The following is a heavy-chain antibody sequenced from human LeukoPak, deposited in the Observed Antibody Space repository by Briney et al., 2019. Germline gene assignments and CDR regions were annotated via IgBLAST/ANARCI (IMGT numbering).Heavy chain of an antibody. J-gene: IGHJ4*02. V-gene: IGHV3-48*04. CDR1: GFTFSSYS. CDR3: AKDPTGSSGWNYYFDY. Sequence: PGGSLRLSCAASGFTFSSYSMNWVRQAPGKGLEWVSYISSSSSTIYYADSVKGRFTISRDNAKNSLYLQMNSLRAEDTAVYYCAKDPTGSSGWNYYFDYWGQGTLVTVSS. CDR2: ISSSSSTI. D-gene: IGHD6-19*01.